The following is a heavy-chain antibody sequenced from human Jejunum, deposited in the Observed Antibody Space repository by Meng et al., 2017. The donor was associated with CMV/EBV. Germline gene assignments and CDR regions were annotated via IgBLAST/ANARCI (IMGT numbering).Heavy chain of an antibody. J-gene: IGHJ5*02. CDR2: SYYSGDI. D-gene: IGHD5-18*01. CDR3: ARDRDTVMVKEFFDP. CDR1: VCIASITSY. V-gene: IGHV4-39*07. Sequence: VCIASITSYWGWSRQPPGKGLGWIESSYYSGDIYYTPSLKSRVTISVDLSKNQISLKLRSVTAADTAVYYCARDRDTVMVKEFFDPWGQGTLVTVSS.